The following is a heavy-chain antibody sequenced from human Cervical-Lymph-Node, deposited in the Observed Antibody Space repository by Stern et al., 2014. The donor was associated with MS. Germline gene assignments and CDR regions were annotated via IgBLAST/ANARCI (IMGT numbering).Heavy chain of an antibody. CDR2: INGDDSK. D-gene: IGHD2-2*01. CDR1: GFSLSTSGVG. CDR3: ATHAPGVVPAALDY. V-gene: IGHV2-5*02. J-gene: IGHJ4*02. Sequence: QVTLKESGPTLVKPTQTLTLTCTFSGFSLSTSGVGVGWIRQPPGKALEWLAFINGDDSKRYSPSLKNRLTITKDTSKNQVVLTMNNMDPVDTATFYCATHAPGVVPAALDYWGQGTLVTVS.